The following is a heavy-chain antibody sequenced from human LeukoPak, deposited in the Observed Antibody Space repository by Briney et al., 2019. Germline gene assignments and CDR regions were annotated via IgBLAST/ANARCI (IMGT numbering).Heavy chain of an antibody. J-gene: IGHJ3*02. V-gene: IGHV3-23*01. Sequence: PGGSLRLSCAASGFTFAKYAMSWVRQAPGKGLEWVSGISGSGDNTYYADSVKGRFTISRDNSKNTLHLQMNSLRAEDTAVYYCAKGTNFYGSGIYYNDVFDIWGQGTMVTVSS. CDR2: ISGSGDNT. D-gene: IGHD3-10*01. CDR1: GFTFAKYA. CDR3: AKGTNFYGSGIYYNDVFDI.